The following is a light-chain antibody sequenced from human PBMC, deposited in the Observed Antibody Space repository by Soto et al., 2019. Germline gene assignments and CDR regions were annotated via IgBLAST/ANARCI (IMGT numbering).Light chain of an antibody. Sequence: QSVLTQPASVSGSLGQSITISCTGTRTDIGGYNYVSWYQQYPGKAPKLVICEVTSRPSGISDRFSGSKSGNTASLTISGLQAEDEADYFCNSYTSGSTYVFGTGTKVTVL. CDR2: EVT. CDR3: NSYTSGSTYV. J-gene: IGLJ1*01. V-gene: IGLV2-14*01. CDR1: RTDIGGYNY.